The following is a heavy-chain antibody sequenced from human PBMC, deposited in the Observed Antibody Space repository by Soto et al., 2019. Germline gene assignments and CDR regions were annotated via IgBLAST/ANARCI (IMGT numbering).Heavy chain of an antibody. D-gene: IGHD5-18*01. CDR2: IYYTGST. CDR1: GGSFSSASYY. J-gene: IGHJ4*02. CDR3: ERDIRGYSRAFDY. V-gene: IGHV4-61*01. Sequence: XAILSLTFTVSGGSFSSASYYGTGIRQSPGKGLEWIGYIYYTGSTNYNPSLKSRVTISVDTSKNLFSLKLTSVTAADTAVYYCERDIRGYSRAFDYWGQGNMITVSS.